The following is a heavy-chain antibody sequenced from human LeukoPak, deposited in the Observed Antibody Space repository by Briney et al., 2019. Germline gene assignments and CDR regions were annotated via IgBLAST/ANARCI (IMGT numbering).Heavy chain of an antibody. J-gene: IGHJ4*02. CDR1: GFTFSGSV. CDR3: ASTGRGYSYPIFDY. D-gene: IGHD5-18*01. Sequence: GGSLKLSCAASGFTFSGSVVHWVRQASGKGLEWVARIRTKANNYATAFAASVKGRFTISRDNAKNSLYLQMNSLRAEDTAVYYCASTGRGYSYPIFDYWGQGTLVTVSS. V-gene: IGHV3-73*01. CDR2: IRTKANNYAT.